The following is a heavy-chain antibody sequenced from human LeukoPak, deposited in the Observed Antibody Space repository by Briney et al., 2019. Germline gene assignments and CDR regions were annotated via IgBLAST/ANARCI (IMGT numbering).Heavy chain of an antibody. CDR2: ISDHGSNK. CDR3: ARGMYYYDSSDIGGGYYFDY. CDR1: GFTFGSYA. V-gene: IGHV3-30-3*01. D-gene: IGHD3-22*01. J-gene: IGHJ4*02. Sequence: GGSLRLSCAASGFTFGSYAMHWVRQAPGKGLEWVAVISDHGSNKYYADSVKGRFTISRDNSKKTVFLQMNSLRAEDTAVYYCARGMYYYDSSDIGGGYYFDYWGQGTLVTVSS.